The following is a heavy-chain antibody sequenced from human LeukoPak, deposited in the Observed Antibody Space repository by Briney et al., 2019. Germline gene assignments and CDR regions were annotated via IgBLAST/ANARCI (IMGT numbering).Heavy chain of an antibody. D-gene: IGHD2-2*01. V-gene: IGHV1-8*01. J-gene: IGHJ4*02. CDR3: ARGGLYCSSTSCYLN. CDR2: MNPNSGNT. CDR1: GYTFTSYD. Sequence: ASVKVSCKASGYTFTSYDINWVRPATGQGLEWMGWMNPNSGNTGYAQKFQGRVTMTRNTSISTAYMELSSLRSEDTAVYYCARGGLYCSSTSCYLNWGQGTLVTVSS.